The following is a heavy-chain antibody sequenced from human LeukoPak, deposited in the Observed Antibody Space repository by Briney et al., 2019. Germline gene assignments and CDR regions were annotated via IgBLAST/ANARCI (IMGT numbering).Heavy chain of an antibody. CDR3: AKDRLPLSSAYYYVPFDY. V-gene: IGHV3-23*01. Sequence: QPGGSLRLSCAASRFTFSSYAMSWVRQAPGKGLEWVSAISGSGGSTYYADSVKGRFTISRDNSKNTLYLQMNSLRAEDTAVYYCAKDRLPLSSAYYYVPFDYWGQGTQVTVSS. D-gene: IGHD3-22*01. J-gene: IGHJ4*02. CDR2: ISGSGGST. CDR1: RFTFSSYA.